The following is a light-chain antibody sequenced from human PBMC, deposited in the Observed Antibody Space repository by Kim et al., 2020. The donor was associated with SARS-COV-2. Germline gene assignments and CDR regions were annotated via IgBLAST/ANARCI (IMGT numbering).Light chain of an antibody. CDR3: SSCASTTSYV. CDR1: RLDVGGYNY. V-gene: IGLV2-14*03. J-gene: IGLJ1*01. Sequence: QSALTQPASVSGSPGQSITISCTGTRLDVGGYNYVSWYQQHPGKAPKLIIYDVHNRPTGVSDRFSGSKYGNTASLTISGLHSEDEADYFCSSCASTTSYVFGTGTKVTVL. CDR2: DVH.